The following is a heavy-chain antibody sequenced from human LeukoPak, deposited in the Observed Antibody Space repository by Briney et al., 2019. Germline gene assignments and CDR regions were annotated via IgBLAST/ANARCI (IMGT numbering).Heavy chain of an antibody. Sequence: GSVKVSCKASGYTFTGYYMHWVRQAPGQGLEWMGWINPNSGGTHYAQKFQGRVTLTRDTSISTAYLQWSSLKASDTAMYYCARRSYSSGWSETFDYWGQGTLVTVSS. CDR2: INPNSGGT. D-gene: IGHD6-19*01. J-gene: IGHJ4*02. CDR1: GYTFTGYY. V-gene: IGHV1-2*02. CDR3: ARRSYSSGWSETFDY.